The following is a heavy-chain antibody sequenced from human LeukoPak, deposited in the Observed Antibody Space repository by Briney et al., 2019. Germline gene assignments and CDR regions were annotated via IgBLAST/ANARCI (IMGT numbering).Heavy chain of an antibody. J-gene: IGHJ4*02. CDR2: ISYDGSSK. CDR1: GFIFSNYG. V-gene: IGHV3-30*18. CDR3: AKDPGFCSSTRCFFAGCFDY. Sequence: GGSLRLSCAASGFIFSNYGMHWVRQAPGKGLEWVAVISYDGSSKFYADSVRGRFTISRDNSKNTLYLQMNSLRVEDTAVYYCAKDPGFCSSTRCFFAGCFDYWGQGTLITVSS. D-gene: IGHD2-2*01.